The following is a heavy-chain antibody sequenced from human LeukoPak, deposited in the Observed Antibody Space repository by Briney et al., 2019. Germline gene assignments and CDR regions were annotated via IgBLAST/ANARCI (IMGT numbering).Heavy chain of an antibody. CDR1: GGSISSGGYY. J-gene: IGHJ1*01. V-gene: IGHV4-31*03. CDR2: IYYSGST. D-gene: IGHD6-19*01. CDR3: ARHESGGYSSGIQH. Sequence: KASETLSLTCTVSGGSISSGGYYWSWIRQHPGKGLEWIGYIYYSGSTYYNPSLKSRVTISVDTSKNQFSLKLSSVTAADTAVYYCARHESGGYSSGIQHWGQGTLVTVSS.